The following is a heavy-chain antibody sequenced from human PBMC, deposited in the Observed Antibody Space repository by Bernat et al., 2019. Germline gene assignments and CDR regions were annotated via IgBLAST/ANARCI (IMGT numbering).Heavy chain of an antibody. CDR1: GFTFSSYA. CDR2: ISNDGGNK. Sequence: QVQLVESGGGVVQPGKSLRLSCATSGFTFSSYAMHWVRQAPGKGLEWVASISNDGGNKNYADAVKGRFTVSRDSSKNTLFLQMDSLRLEDTAVYYCAKQGVVILSWFDPWGQGTLVTVSS. D-gene: IGHD2-21*01. J-gene: IGHJ5*02. CDR3: AKQGVVILSWFDP. V-gene: IGHV3-30*18.